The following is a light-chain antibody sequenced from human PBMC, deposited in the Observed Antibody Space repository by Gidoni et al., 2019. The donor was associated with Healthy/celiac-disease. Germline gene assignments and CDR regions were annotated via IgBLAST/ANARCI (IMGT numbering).Light chain of an antibody. J-gene: IGLJ2*01. CDR1: KLGDKY. Sequence: SYELTQPPSVSVSPGQTASITCSGDKLGDKYAFWYQQKPGQSPVLVIYQDSKRPSGIPERFSGANSGNTATLTISGTQAMYEADYYCQAWDSSTVVFGGGTKLTVL. CDR2: QDS. V-gene: IGLV3-1*01. CDR3: QAWDSSTVV.